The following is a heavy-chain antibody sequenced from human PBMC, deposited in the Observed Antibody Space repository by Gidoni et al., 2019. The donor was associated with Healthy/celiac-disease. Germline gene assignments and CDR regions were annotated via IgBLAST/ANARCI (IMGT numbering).Heavy chain of an antibody. CDR2: ISYDGSNK. J-gene: IGHJ4*02. CDR3: AKVGHSSSWYGDYFDY. CDR1: GFTFRSYG. Sequence: QVQLVESGGGVVQPGRSLRLSCAASGFTFRSYGMHWVRQAPGKGLEWVAVISYDGSNKYYADSVKGRFTISRDNSKNTLYLQMNSLRAEDTAVYYCAKVGHSSSWYGDYFDYWGQGTLVTVSS. V-gene: IGHV3-30*18. D-gene: IGHD6-13*01.